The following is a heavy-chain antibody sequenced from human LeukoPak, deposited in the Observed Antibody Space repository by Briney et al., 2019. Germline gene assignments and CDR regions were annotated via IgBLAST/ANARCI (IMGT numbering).Heavy chain of an antibody. CDR2: VSAYDGST. V-gene: IGHV1-18*01. CDR1: GHSFTSYG. J-gene: IGHJ6*02. D-gene: IGHD3-10*01. CDR3: ARGGRDGMDV. Sequence: ASVKVSCKASGHSFTSYGFTWVRRAPGQGLEWMGWVSAYDGSTNYAQKIRGRVTMTTDASKNTVYMELRSLRFDDTAVYYCARGGRDGMDVWGRGTTVTVSS.